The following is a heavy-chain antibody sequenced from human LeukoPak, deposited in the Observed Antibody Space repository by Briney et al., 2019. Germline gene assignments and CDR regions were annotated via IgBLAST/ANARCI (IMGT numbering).Heavy chain of an antibody. CDR2: IYYSGST. CDR1: GGSVSSGSYY. J-gene: IGHJ3*02. CDR3: ARWTGRLKRAFDI. Sequence: SETLSLTCTVSGGSVSSGSYYWSWIRQPPGKGLEWIGYIYYSGSTNYNPSLKSRVTISVDTSKNQFSLKLSSVTAADTAVYYCARWTGRLKRAFDIWGQGTMVTVSS. V-gene: IGHV4-61*01. D-gene: IGHD1-14*01.